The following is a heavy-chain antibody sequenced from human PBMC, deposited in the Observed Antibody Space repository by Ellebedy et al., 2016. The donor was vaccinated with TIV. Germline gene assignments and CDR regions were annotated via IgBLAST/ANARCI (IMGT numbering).Heavy chain of an antibody. J-gene: IGHJ1*01. V-gene: IGHV4-59*01. Sequence: SETLSLTCTVSGGSISSYYWSWIRQPPGKGLEWIGYIYYSGSTNYNPSLKSRVTISVDTSKNQFSLKLSSVTAADTAVYYCARSPRAYSSSWYGYFQHWGQGTLVTVSS. D-gene: IGHD6-13*01. CDR2: IYYSGST. CDR1: GGSISSYY. CDR3: ARSPRAYSSSWYGYFQH.